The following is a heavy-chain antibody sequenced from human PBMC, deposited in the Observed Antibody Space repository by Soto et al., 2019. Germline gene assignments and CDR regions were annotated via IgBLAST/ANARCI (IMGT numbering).Heavy chain of an antibody. CDR2: IDPSDSYT. D-gene: IGHD6-19*01. CDR1: GYSFTSYW. Sequence: GESLKISCKGSGYSFTSYWISWGRQMPGKGLEWIGRIDPSDSYTNYSPSFQGHVTLSADKSISTAYLQWSSLKASDTALYSCARHCCTAVADTYYYYYGMDVWGQGTTVTVSS. V-gene: IGHV5-10-1*01. J-gene: IGHJ6*02. CDR3: ARHCCTAVADTYYYYYGMDV.